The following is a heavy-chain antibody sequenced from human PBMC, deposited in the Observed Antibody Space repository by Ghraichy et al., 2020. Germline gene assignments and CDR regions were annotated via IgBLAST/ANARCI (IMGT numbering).Heavy chain of an antibody. V-gene: IGHV2-70*01. D-gene: IGHD5-18*01. CDR2: IDWDDDK. Sequence: SGPTLVKPTQTLTLTCTFSGFSLSTSGMCVSWIRQPPGKALEWLALIDWDDDKYYSTSLKTRLTISKDTSKNQVVLTMTNMDPVDTATYYCARIQHTAMAWGVIDYWGQGTLVTVSS. J-gene: IGHJ4*02. CDR1: GFSLSTSGMC. CDR3: ARIQHTAMAWGVIDY.